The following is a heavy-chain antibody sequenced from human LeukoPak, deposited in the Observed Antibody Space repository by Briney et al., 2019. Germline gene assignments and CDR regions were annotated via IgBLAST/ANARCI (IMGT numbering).Heavy chain of an antibody. J-gene: IGHJ5*02. Sequence: AGGSLRLSCAASGFTFSSSAMHWVRQAPGKGLEWVAVISYGGGNKYYADSVKGRFTISRDISKNTLYLQMNSLRAEDTSVYYCARDGRGGLISGAIGWFDPWGQGTLVTVSS. CDR2: ISYGGGNK. D-gene: IGHD2-2*01. CDR1: GFTFSSSA. CDR3: ARDGRGGLISGAIGWFDP. V-gene: IGHV3-30*04.